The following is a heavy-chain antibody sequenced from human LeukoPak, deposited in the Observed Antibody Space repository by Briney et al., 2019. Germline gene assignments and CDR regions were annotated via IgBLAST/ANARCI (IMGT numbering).Heavy chain of an antibody. V-gene: IGHV3-23*01. J-gene: IGHJ4*02. CDR2: ISGSGGSI. D-gene: IGHD4-17*01. CDR1: GFTFISYA. Sequence: GGSLRLSCAASGFTFISYAMSWVRQAPGKGLEWVSAISGSGGSIYYADSVKGRFTVSRDNSKNTLYLQMNTLRAEDTAVYYCAKDLYGDYRYWGQGTLVTVSS. CDR3: AKDLYGDYRY.